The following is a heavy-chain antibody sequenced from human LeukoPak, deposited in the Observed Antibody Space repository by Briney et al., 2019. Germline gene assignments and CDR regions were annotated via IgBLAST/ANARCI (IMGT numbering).Heavy chain of an antibody. Sequence: SVKVSCKASGGTFSSYAISWVRQAPGQGLEWMGGIIPIFGTANYAQKFQGRVTITADESTSTAYMELSSLRSEDTAVYYCANNMVRGVIERFDYWGQGTLVTVSS. V-gene: IGHV1-69*01. D-gene: IGHD3-10*01. CDR2: IIPIFGTA. CDR1: GGTFSSYA. CDR3: ANNMVRGVIERFDY. J-gene: IGHJ4*02.